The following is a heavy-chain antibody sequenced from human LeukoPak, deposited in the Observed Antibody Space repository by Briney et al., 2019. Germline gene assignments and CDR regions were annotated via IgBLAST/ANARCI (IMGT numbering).Heavy chain of an antibody. CDR1: GYTFNRYY. Sequence: ASVKVSCKPSGYTFNRYYIHWVRQAPGQGLEWMGWINPDSGGTNYAQNSQGRVTMTRDTSISTAYMELNRLRSDDAAVYYCARVASAVYSDYWGQGTLVTVSS. CDR3: ARVASAVYSDY. J-gene: IGHJ4*02. CDR2: INPDSGGT. V-gene: IGHV1-2*02.